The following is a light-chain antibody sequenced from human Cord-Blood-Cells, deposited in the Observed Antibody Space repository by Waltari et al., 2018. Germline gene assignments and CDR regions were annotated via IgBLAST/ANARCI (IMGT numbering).Light chain of an antibody. J-gene: IGLJ3*02. V-gene: IGLV2-23*01. CDR2: EGS. Sequence: QSALTQPASVSGSPGQSITISCTGTSSDVGSYNLVSWYQQHPGKAPKLMIYEGSNRPSGVSKRFSGSKSGNTASLTISGLQADDEADYYCCSYAGSSTWVFGGGTKLTVL. CDR1: SSDVGSYNL. CDR3: CSYAGSSTWV.